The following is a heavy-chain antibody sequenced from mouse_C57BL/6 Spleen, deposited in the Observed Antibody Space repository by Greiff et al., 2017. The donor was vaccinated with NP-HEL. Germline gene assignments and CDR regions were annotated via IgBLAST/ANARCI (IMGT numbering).Heavy chain of an antibody. CDR1: GYTFTSYW. CDR3: ASNYGVYYYAMDY. V-gene: IGHV1-53*01. CDR2: INPSNGGT. Sequence: QVQLKQSGTELVKPGASVKLSCKASGYTFTSYWMHWVKQRPGQGLEWIGNINPSNGGTNYNEKFKSKATLTVDKSSSTAYMQLSSLTSEDSAVYYCASNYGVYYYAMDYWGQGTSVTVSS. J-gene: IGHJ4*01. D-gene: IGHD1-1*01.